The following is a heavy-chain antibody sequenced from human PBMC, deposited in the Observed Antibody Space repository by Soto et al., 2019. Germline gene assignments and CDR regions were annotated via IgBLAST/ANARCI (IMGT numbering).Heavy chain of an antibody. V-gene: IGHV4-34*01. J-gene: IGHJ4*02. Sequence: SETLSLTCAVSGGSFSGYIWTWIRQTPGKGLQWIGQINHSGSSIYNPSLKNRVTISTMSNNKFSLELSSVTAADTAVYYCTRGLFSGCSDSASWYYFDSWGQGTMVTVSS. CDR2: INHSGSS. D-gene: IGHD1-26*01. CDR3: TRGLFSGCSDSASWYYFDS. CDR1: GGSFSGYI.